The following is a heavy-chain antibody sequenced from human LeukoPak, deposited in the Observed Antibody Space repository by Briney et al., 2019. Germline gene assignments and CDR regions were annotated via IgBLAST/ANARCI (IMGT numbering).Heavy chain of an antibody. CDR2: INIAGSVT. CDR1: GFNFSNYW. Sequence: GGSLRLSCAASGFNFSNYWMHWVRQAPGKGLEWVSRINIAGSVTTYADSVKGRFTISRDNTKKTLYLQMNSLRAEDTAVYYCARDMVDWGQGTLVTVSS. J-gene: IGHJ4*02. V-gene: IGHV3-74*01. D-gene: IGHD2-15*01. CDR3: ARDMVD.